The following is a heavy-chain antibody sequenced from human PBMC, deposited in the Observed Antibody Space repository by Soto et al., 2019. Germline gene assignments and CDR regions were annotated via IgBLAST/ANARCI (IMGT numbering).Heavy chain of an antibody. CDR1: GFTFSSYG. CDR3: ARDRHSSSWSSPFDY. V-gene: IGHV3-33*01. CDR2: IWYDGSNK. D-gene: IGHD6-13*01. Sequence: VGSLRLSCAASGFTFSSYGMHWVRQAPGKGLEWVAVIWYDGSNKYYADSVKGRFTISRDNSKNTLYLQMNSLRAEDTAVYYCARDRHSSSWSSPFDYWGQGTLVTVSS. J-gene: IGHJ4*02.